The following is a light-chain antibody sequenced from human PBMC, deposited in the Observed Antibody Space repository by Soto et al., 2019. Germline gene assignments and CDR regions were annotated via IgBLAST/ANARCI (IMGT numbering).Light chain of an antibody. J-gene: IGKJ4*01. V-gene: IGKV3-20*01. CDR3: QQYGDSSLT. CDR2: HAS. CDR1: QTVSTNY. Sequence: DIVLTQSPGTLSLSPGERATLSCRASQTVSTNYLAWYQQKPGQAPRLLVYHASSRAAGIPDRFSGSGSGTDFTLTISRLEPEDFAVYYCQQYGDSSLTFGGGTKVEI.